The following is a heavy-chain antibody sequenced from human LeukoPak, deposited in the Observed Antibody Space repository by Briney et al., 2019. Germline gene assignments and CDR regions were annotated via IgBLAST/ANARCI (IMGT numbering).Heavy chain of an antibody. CDR1: GGTFSSYA. CDR3: ARDLDYSSGSYGFDY. J-gene: IGHJ4*02. D-gene: IGHD1-26*01. Sequence: SVKVSCKASGGTFSSYAISWVRQAPGQGLEWMGGIIPIFGTANYAQKFQGRVTITADESTSTAYMELSSLRSEDTAVYYCARDLDYSSGSYGFDYWGQGTLVTVSS. V-gene: IGHV1-69*01. CDR2: IIPIFGTA.